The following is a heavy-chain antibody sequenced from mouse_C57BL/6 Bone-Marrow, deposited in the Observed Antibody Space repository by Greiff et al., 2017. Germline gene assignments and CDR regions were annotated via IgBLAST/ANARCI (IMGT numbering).Heavy chain of an antibody. D-gene: IGHD2-5*01. Sequence: EVQLKESGAELVRPGASVKLSCTASGFNIKDAYMHWVKQRPEQGLEWIGWIAPENGDTEYASKFQGKATITADTSSNTAYLQLSSLTSEDTAVYYCFCDSNYHWYFDVWGTGTTVTVSS. V-gene: IGHV14-4*01. CDR1: GFNIKDAY. J-gene: IGHJ1*03. CDR3: FCDSNYHWYFDV. CDR2: IAPENGDT.